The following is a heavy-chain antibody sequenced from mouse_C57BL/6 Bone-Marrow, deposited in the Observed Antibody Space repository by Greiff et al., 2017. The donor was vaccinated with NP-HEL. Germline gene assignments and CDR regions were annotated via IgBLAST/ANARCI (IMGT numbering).Heavy chain of an antibody. Sequence: EVKVEESGGGLVQPGGSLSLSCAASGFTFTDYYMSWVRQPPGKALEWLGFIRNKANGYTTEYSASVKGRFTISRDNSQSILDLQMNALRAEDSATYYCARYDYYGSSRGFAYWGQGTLVTVSA. V-gene: IGHV7-3*01. D-gene: IGHD1-1*01. CDR3: ARYDYYGSSRGFAY. J-gene: IGHJ3*01. CDR1: GFTFTDYY. CDR2: IRNKANGYTT.